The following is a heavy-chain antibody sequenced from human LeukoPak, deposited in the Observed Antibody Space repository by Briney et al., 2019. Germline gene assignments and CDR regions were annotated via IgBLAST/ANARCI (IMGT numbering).Heavy chain of an antibody. Sequence: SETLSLTCTVSGDSIRSYYWSWIRQPPGKGLEWIGFFSYSGSTNYNPSLRSRVTISVDTSKNQFSLKLNSVTAADTAVYYCARHLDSGYDYWNYWGQGILVTVSS. CDR3: ARHLDSGYDYWNY. J-gene: IGHJ4*02. V-gene: IGHV4-59*08. D-gene: IGHD5-12*01. CDR1: GDSIRSYY. CDR2: FSYSGST.